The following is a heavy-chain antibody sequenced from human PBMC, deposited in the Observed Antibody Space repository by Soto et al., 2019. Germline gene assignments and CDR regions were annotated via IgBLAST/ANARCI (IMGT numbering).Heavy chain of an antibody. CDR3: AREDIVGTRSFDY. V-gene: IGHV3-48*02. CDR1: GFTFSGYS. J-gene: IGHJ4*02. Sequence: RRLSCAASGFTFSGYSMNWVRQAPGKGLEWISYISSRSKTIFYTDSVKGRFTISRDNAKDSLYLQMNSLRDEDTAIYYCAREDIVGTRSFDYWGQGTLVTVSS. D-gene: IGHD1-26*01. CDR2: ISSRSKTI.